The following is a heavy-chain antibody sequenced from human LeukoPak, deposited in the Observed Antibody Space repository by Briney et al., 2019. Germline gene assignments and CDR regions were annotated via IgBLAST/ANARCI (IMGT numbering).Heavy chain of an antibody. CDR2: IYYSGST. J-gene: IGHJ4*02. Sequence: SETLSLTCTVSGGSISSSSYYWGWIRQPPGKGLEWIGSIYYSGSTYYNPSLKSRVTISVDTSKNQFSLKLSSVTAADTAVFYCARLWAVAGTFHYWGQGTLVTVSS. V-gene: IGHV4-39*01. CDR3: ARLWAVAGTFHY. CDR1: GGSISSSSYY. D-gene: IGHD6-19*01.